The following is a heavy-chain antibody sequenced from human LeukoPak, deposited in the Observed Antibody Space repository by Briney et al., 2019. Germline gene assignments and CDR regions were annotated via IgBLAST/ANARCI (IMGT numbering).Heavy chain of an antibody. J-gene: IGHJ3*02. Sequence: GASVKVSCKASGYTFTSYYMHWVRQAPGQGLEWMGIINPSGGSTSYAQKFQGRVTMTRDTSISTAYMELSRLRSDDTAVYYCAKNVRGYSYGYLGDAFDIWGQGTMVTVSS. CDR3: AKNVRGYSYGYLGDAFDI. CDR1: GYTFTSYY. V-gene: IGHV1-46*01. CDR2: INPSGGST. D-gene: IGHD5-18*01.